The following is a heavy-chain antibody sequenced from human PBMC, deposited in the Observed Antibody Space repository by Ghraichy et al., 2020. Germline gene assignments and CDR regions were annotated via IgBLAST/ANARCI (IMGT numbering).Heavy chain of an antibody. CDR3: AKDISTGYSYGFGDY. CDR1: GFTFSSYG. CDR2: IRYDGSNK. Sequence: SCAASGFTFSSYGMHWVRQAPGKVLEWVAFIRYDGSNKYYADSVKGRFTISRDNSKNTLYLQMNSLRAEDTAVYYCAKDISTGYSYGFGDYWGQGTLVTVSS. D-gene: IGHD5-18*01. V-gene: IGHV3-30*02. J-gene: IGHJ4*02.